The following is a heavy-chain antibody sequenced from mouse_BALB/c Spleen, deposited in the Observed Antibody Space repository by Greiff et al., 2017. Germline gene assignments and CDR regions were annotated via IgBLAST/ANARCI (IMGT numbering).Heavy chain of an antibody. CDR3: AGTMITGPFAY. CDR2: IWGGGST. J-gene: IGHJ3*01. CDR1: GFSLTSYG. D-gene: IGHD2-4*01. Sequence: QVQLKESGPGLVAPSQSLSITCTVSGFSLTSYGVSWVRQPPGKGLEWLGMIWGGGSTDYNSALKSRLSISKDNSKSQVFLKMNSLQTDDTAMYYCAGTMITGPFAYWGQGTLVTVSA. V-gene: IGHV2-6-7*01.